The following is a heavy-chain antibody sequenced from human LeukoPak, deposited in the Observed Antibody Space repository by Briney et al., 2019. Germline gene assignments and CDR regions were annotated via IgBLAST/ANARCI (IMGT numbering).Heavy chain of an antibody. D-gene: IGHD3-10*01. CDR2: IKQDGSEK. J-gene: IGHJ4*02. V-gene: IGHV3-7*01. CDR1: GFTFSSYW. Sequence: PGGSLRLSCAASGFTFSSYWMSWVRQAPGKELEWVANIKQDGSEKYYVDSVKGRFTISRDNAKNSLYLQMNSLRAEDTAVYYCARDLRDYYGSGFDYWGQGTLVTVSS. CDR3: ARDLRDYYGSGFDY.